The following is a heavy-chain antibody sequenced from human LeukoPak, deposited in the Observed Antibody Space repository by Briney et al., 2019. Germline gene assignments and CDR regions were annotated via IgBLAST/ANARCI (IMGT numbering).Heavy chain of an antibody. CDR1: GFTFSSYA. J-gene: IGHJ4*02. V-gene: IGHV3-30-3*01. D-gene: IGHD4-17*01. Sequence: EGSLRLSCAASGFTFSSYAMHWVRQAPGKGLEWVAVISYDGSNKYYADSVKGRFTISRDNSKNTLYLQMNSLRAEDTAVYYCARSPSTTGYYFDYWGQGTLVTVSS. CDR2: ISYDGSNK. CDR3: ARSPSTTGYYFDY.